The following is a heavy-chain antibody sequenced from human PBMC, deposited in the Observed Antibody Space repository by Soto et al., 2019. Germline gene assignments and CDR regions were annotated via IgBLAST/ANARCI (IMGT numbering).Heavy chain of an antibody. CDR1: GDSVKSGAYY. D-gene: IGHD1-1*01. V-gene: IGHV4-61*03. J-gene: IGHJ3*02. CDR2: MSYGGST. Sequence: QVQLQESGPGLVRPSETLSLTCTVSGDSVKSGAYYWTWLRQSPGKGLEWIGYMSYGGSTNYNPSLKSRVTISGDTSKKHFSLNLRSVTAADTAVYYCARGRELELPGAYDIWGQGTKVTASS. CDR3: ARGRELELPGAYDI.